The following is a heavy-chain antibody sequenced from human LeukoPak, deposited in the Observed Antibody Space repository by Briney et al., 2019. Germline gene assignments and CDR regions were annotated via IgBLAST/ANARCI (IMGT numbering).Heavy chain of an antibody. D-gene: IGHD1-26*01. J-gene: IGHJ1*01. Sequence: PGGSLRLSCAASGFTFSSYETNWVRQAPGKGLEWVSYISSSGSTIYYADSVKGRFTISRDNSKNSLYLQMNSLRAEDTAVYYCARARSIVGVSPFQHWGQGTLVTVSS. CDR1: GFTFSSYE. V-gene: IGHV3-48*03. CDR3: ARARSIVGVSPFQH. CDR2: ISSSGSTI.